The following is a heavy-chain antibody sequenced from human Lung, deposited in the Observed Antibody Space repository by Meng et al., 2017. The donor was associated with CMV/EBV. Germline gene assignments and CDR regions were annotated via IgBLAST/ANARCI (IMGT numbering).Heavy chain of an antibody. D-gene: IGHD3-3*01. J-gene: IGHJ6*02. CDR3: ARDDEQSNFGVVIIGYYYYGMDV. CDR1: GYTFTSYG. CDR2: ISAYNGNT. V-gene: IGHV1-18*01. Sequence: ASVKVSCKASGYTFTSYGISWVRQAPGQGLEWMGWISAYNGNTNYAQKLQGRVTMTTDTSTSTAYMELRSLRSDDTAVYYCARDDEQSNFGVVIIGYYYYGMDVWGQGTTVTVSS.